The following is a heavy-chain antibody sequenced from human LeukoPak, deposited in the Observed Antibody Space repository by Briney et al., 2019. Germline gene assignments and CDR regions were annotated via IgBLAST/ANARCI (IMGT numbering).Heavy chain of an antibody. J-gene: IGHJ4*02. CDR1: GFTFSSYA. CDR3: AKADHIVVVTASDY. D-gene: IGHD2-21*02. Sequence: GGSLRLSCAASGFTFSSYAMSWVRQAPGKGLEWVSAISGSGGSTYYADSVKGRFTISRDNSKNTLYLQMNSLRAEDTAVYYCAKADHIVVVTASDYWGQGTLVTVSS. CDR2: ISGSGGST. V-gene: IGHV3-23*01.